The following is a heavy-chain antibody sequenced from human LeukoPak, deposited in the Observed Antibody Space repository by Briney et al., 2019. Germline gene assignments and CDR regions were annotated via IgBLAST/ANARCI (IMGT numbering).Heavy chain of an antibody. V-gene: IGHV4-34*01. Sequence: SETLSLTCAVYGGSFSGYYWSWFRQPPGKGLEWIGEINHSGSTNYNPSLKSRVTISVDTSKNQFSLKLSSVTAADTAVYYCAREVVVPAAIRTDAFDIWGQGTMVTVSS. J-gene: IGHJ3*02. CDR2: INHSGST. CDR1: GGSFSGYY. CDR3: AREVVVPAAIRTDAFDI. D-gene: IGHD2-2*01.